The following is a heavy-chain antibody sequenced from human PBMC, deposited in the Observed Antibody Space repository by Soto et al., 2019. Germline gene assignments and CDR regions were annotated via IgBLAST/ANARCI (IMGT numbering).Heavy chain of an antibody. CDR3: ERMVYTNYDYYGLDV. CDR1: GGTFSSYA. D-gene: IGHD2-8*01. V-gene: IGHV1-69*12. Sequence: QVQLVQSGAEVKKPGSSVKVSCKASGGTFSSYAISWVRQAPGQGLEWMGGIIPIFGTANYAQKFHGRVTINADEPTSTAYMELSGLRSEETAVYYCERMVYTNYDYYGLDVWGQETTVTVSS. J-gene: IGHJ6*02. CDR2: IIPIFGTA.